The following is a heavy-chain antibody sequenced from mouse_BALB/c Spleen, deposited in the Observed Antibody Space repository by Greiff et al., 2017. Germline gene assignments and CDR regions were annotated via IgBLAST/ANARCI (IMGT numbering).Heavy chain of an antibody. CDR3: ARQGYYDYDYAMDY. CDR1: GYAFSSYW. V-gene: IGHV1-80*01. J-gene: IGHJ4*01. Sequence: VQLQQSGAELVRPGSSVKISCKASGYAFSSYWMNWVKQRPGQGLEWIGQIYPGDGDTNYNGKFKGKATLTADKSSSTAYMQLSSLTSEDSAVYYCARQGYYDYDYAMDYWGQGTSVTVSS. CDR2: IYPGDGDT. D-gene: IGHD2-4*01.